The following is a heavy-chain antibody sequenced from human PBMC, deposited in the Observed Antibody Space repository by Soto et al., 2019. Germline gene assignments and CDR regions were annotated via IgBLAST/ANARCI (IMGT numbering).Heavy chain of an antibody. V-gene: IGHV4-59*12. CDR1: GGSISSYY. CDR3: ASFHYDYIWGSYRSWFYIDY. D-gene: IGHD3-16*02. Sequence: PSETLSLTCTVSGGSISSYYWSWIRQPPGKGLEWIGYIYYSGSTNYNPSLKSRVTISVDTSKNQFSLKLSSVTAADTAVYYGASFHYDYIWGSYRSWFYIDYWGQGTLVTVSS. CDR2: IYYSGST. J-gene: IGHJ4*02.